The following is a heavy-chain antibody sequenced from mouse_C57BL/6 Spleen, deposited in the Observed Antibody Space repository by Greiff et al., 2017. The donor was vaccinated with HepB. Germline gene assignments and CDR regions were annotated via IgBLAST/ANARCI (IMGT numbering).Heavy chain of an antibody. CDR3: AAYYDGSSPYCVDY. CDR1: GYTFTSYW. Sequence: QVQLQQPGAELVKPGASVKLSCKASGYTFTSYWMHWVKQRPGRGLEWIGRIDPNSGGTKYNEKFKSKATLTVDKPSSTAYMPLSSLTSEESVVYYCAAYYDGSSPYCVDYWGEGTTLTVSS. D-gene: IGHD1-1*01. V-gene: IGHV1-72*01. CDR2: IDPNSGGT. J-gene: IGHJ2*01.